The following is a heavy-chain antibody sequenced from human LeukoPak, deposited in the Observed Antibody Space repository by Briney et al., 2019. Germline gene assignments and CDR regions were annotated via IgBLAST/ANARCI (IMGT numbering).Heavy chain of an antibody. CDR3: ARDQTYYYDSSGYYPRFDY. V-gene: IGHV3-69-1*02. J-gene: IGHJ4*02. D-gene: IGHD3-22*01. CDR2: ISSSSTI. CDR1: GFTFSSYS. Sequence: GGSLRLSCAASGFTFSSYSMNWVRQAPGKGLEWVSSISSSSTIYYADSVKGRFTISRDNAKNSLYLQMNSLRAEDTAVYYCARDQTYYYDSSGYYPRFDYWGQGTLVTVSS.